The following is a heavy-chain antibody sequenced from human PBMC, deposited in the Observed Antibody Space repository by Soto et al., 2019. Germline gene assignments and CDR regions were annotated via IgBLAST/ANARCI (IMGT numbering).Heavy chain of an antibody. D-gene: IGHD3-3*02. Sequence: QLQLQESGPALVKPSETLSLTCTVSGCSISSITYYWGWIRQSPEKGLEWIGYIHYGGSTYYNPSHESRVTISLDTSKNQFSLRLTSVNASDTGVYYCARCTPDLLQIHFCSGYYLSYFDYWGQGSLVTVSA. J-gene: IGHJ4*02. V-gene: IGHV4-39*01. CDR1: GCSISSITYY. CDR3: ARCTPDLLQIHFCSGYYLSYFDY. CDR2: IHYGGST.